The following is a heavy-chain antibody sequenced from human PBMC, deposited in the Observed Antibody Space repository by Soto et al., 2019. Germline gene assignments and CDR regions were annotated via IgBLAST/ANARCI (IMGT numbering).Heavy chain of an antibody. D-gene: IGHD3-3*01. Sequence: VASVKVSCKASGYTFTGYYMHWVRQAPGQGLEWMGWINPNSGGTNYAQKFQGRVTMTRDTSISTAYMELSRLRSDDTAVYYCATGTNDFWSGYPYGMDVWGQGTTVTVSS. CDR1: GYTFTGYY. CDR3: ATGTNDFWSGYPYGMDV. CDR2: INPNSGGT. J-gene: IGHJ6*02. V-gene: IGHV1-2*02.